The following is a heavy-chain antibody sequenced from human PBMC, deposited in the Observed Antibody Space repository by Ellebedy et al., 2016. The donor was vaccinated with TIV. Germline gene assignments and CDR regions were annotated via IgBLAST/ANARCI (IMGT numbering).Heavy chain of an antibody. CDR3: ATQLERRGGAAS. CDR2: INPSYSDT. CDR1: VYNFASYW. D-gene: IGHD5-24*01. V-gene: IGHV5-10-1*01. J-gene: IGHJ5*02. Sequence: GESLKISCKRSVYNFASYWISWVRQMPGKGLEWLAKINPSYSDTNYSPSFQGHVSFSADTSISTAYLQSSGLKASDTAMYYCATQLERRGGAASWGQGTLVTVFS.